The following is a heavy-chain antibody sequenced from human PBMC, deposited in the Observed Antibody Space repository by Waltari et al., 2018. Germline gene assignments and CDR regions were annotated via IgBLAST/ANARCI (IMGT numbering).Heavy chain of an antibody. CDR1: GFNFSSYA. D-gene: IGHD6-13*01. Sequence: QVQLVESGGGVVQPGRSLRLSCAASGFNFSSYAMHWVRPAPGKGLEWVAVISYDGSNKYYADSVKCRFTISRDNSKNTLYLQMNSLRAEDTAVYYCARVGSTRPAAPKYFDYWGQGTLVTVSS. CDR3: ARVGSTRPAAPKYFDY. V-gene: IGHV3-30*01. CDR2: ISYDGSNK. J-gene: IGHJ4*02.